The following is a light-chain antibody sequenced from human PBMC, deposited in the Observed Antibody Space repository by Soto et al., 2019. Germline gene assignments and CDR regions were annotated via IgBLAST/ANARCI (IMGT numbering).Light chain of an antibody. J-gene: IGKJ1*01. V-gene: IGKV1-5*01. Sequence: DIQMTQSPSTLSASVGDRVTITCRASQSSDWLAWYQQKPGSAPKLLIYDASTLESGVPSRFGGSGSGTDFALTISSLQPDDFATYYCQQYNSPSKTFGPVTKVDI. CDR3: QQYNSPSKT. CDR1: QSSDW. CDR2: DAS.